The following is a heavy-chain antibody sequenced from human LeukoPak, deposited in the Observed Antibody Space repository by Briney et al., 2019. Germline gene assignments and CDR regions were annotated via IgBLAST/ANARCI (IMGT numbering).Heavy chain of an antibody. CDR3: ARLTQKVNGNFDY. V-gene: IGHV5-51*01. D-gene: IGHD3-22*01. CDR2: IYPSDSDT. CDR1: GYSFTTYW. J-gene: IGHJ4*02. Sequence: GEPLKISCKASGYSFTTYWIGWVRQMSGKGLEWMGIIYPSDSDTRYSQSFQGQVTISADKSISTAYLQWSSLKASDTAIYYCARLTQKVNGNFDYWGQGTLVTVSS.